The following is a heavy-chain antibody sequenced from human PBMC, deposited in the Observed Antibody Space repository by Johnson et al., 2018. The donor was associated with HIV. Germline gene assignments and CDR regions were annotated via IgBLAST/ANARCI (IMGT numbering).Heavy chain of an antibody. CDR3: AKSNHHLPFDI. V-gene: IGHV3-33*06. J-gene: IGHJ3*02. Sequence: QVQLVESGGGVVQPGRSLRLSCAASGFTFSSYGMHWVRQAPGKGLEWVAVIWYDGSNKYYADSVKGRFTISRDNSKNTLFLQMNNLRGEDTAVYYCAKSNHHLPFDIWGQGTMVTVSS. CDR2: IWYDGSNK. CDR1: GFTFSSYG.